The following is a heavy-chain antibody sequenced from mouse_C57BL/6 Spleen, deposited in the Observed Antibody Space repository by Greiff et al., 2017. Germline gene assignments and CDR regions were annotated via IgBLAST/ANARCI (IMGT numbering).Heavy chain of an antibody. CDR1: GFSLSTSGMG. D-gene: IGHD1-1*01. CDR2: LYWDDDT. V-gene: IGHV8-12*01. Sequence: QVTLKESGPGILQSSQTLSLTCSFSGFSLSTSGMGVSWIRQPSGKGLEWLAPLYWDDDTRYNPSLKSRLTISKDTSRNQVFLKITRVDTAETATYYCARRAGDYYGSRGDYIDYWGQGTTLTVSS. J-gene: IGHJ2*01. CDR3: ARRAGDYYGSRGDYIDY.